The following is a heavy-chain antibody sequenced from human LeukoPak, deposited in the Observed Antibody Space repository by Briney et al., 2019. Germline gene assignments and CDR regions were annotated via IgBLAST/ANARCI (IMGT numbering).Heavy chain of an antibody. J-gene: IGHJ4*02. CDR2: IKSKTDGGTT. CDR3: TTAPGYYDYVWGSYQEY. Sequence: GGSLRLSCAASGFTFSNAWMSWVRQAPGKGLEWVGRIKSKTDGGTTDYAAPVKGRLTISRDDSKNTLYLQMNSLKTEDTAVYYCTTAPGYYDYVWGSYQEYWGQGTLVTVSS. CDR1: GFTFSNAW. V-gene: IGHV3-15*01. D-gene: IGHD3-16*02.